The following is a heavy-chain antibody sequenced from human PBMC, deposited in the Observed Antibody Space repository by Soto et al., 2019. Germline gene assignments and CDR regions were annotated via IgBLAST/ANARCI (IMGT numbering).Heavy chain of an antibody. CDR3: ASHIQRIQLWFGDQDYFDY. CDR2: IYYSGST. J-gene: IGHJ4*02. D-gene: IGHD5-18*01. CDR1: GGSISSSSYY. V-gene: IGHV4-39*01. Sequence: PLEILSLTCTVSGGSISSSSYYWGWIRQPPGKGLEWIGSIYYSGSTYYNPSLKSRVTISVDTSKNQFSLKLSSVTAADTAVYYCASHIQRIQLWFGDQDYFDYWGQGTLVTVSS.